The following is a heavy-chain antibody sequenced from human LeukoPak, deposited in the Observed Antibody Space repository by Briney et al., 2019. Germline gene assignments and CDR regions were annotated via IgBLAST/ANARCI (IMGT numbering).Heavy chain of an antibody. CDR1: GDSISSYY. D-gene: IGHD1-26*01. J-gene: IGHJ4*02. CDR3: AGRSARYFDH. Sequence: PSETQSLTCTVSGDSISSYYWSWIRQPPGEGLQWIGYIFYSGSTNYNASLRSRVAISVDTSKNQFSLRLTSVTAADTAVYYCAGRSARYFDHWGQGALVTVSS. V-gene: IGHV4-59*01. CDR2: IFYSGST.